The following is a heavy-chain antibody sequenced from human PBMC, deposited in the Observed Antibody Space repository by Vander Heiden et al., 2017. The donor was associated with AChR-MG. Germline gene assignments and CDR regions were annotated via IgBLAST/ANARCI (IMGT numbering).Heavy chain of an antibody. D-gene: IGHD1-20*01. V-gene: IGHV4-31*02. CDR3: ARVGVGIATVYNWFDP. Sequence: QVKLQESVPGLVKPSQSLSLICSVSGDSIRSDNHYWSWVRQPPGKGLEWIGYIYHTGSTYYNSSLQSRVTISIDTPKNQFSLRVTSVTAADTARYYCARVGVGIATVYNWFDPWGQGTLGTVSS. CDR2: IYHTGST. CDR1: GDSIRSDNHY. J-gene: IGHJ5*02.